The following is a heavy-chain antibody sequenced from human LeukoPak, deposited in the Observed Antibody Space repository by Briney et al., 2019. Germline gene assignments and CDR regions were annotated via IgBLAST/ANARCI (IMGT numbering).Heavy chain of an antibody. D-gene: IGHD6-19*01. J-gene: IGHJ4*02. Sequence: GASVKVSCKASGYTFTSYGISWVRQAPGQGLEWMGWISAYNGNTNYAQKLQGRVTMTTDTSTSTAYMELRSLRSDDTAVYYCARVWGISPGIAVAGTFRYYFDYWGQGTWSPSPQ. CDR1: GYTFTSYG. V-gene: IGHV1-18*04. CDR3: ARVWGISPGIAVAGTFRYYFDY. CDR2: ISAYNGNT.